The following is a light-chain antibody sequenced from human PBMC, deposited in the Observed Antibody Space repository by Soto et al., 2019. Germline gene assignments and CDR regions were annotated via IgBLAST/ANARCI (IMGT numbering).Light chain of an antibody. J-gene: IGKJ2*01. V-gene: IGKV1-9*01. Sequence: DIQLTQSPSLLSASVGDRVTITCRASQGIRNYLAWYQQRPARAPKLLIYAASTLQSGVPPRFSGSGSGTEFTLRISSLQAEDFATYYCQQLSDYPYTFGQGTKVDIK. CDR1: QGIRNY. CDR3: QQLSDYPYT. CDR2: AAS.